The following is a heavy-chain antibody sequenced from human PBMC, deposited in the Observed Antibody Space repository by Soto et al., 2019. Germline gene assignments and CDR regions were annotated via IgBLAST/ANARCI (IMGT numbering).Heavy chain of an antibody. J-gene: IGHJ4*02. CDR3: AKDTRLRLGDLPFDAFDY. CDR1: GFTFSSYG. CDR2: ISGSGGST. D-gene: IGHD3-16*02. V-gene: IGHV3-23*01. Sequence: SLRLSCAASGFTFSSYGMSWVRQAPGKGLEWVSGISGSGGSTYYADSVRGRFTISRDNSKNTLYLQMSSLRAEDTAVYYCAKDTRLRLGDLPFDAFDYWGQGTLVTVSS.